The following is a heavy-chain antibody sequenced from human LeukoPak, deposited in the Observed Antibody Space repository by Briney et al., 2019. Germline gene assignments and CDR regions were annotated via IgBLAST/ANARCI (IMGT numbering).Heavy chain of an antibody. J-gene: IGHJ3*02. CDR3: ARDPKGGFSYGWGAFDI. D-gene: IGHD5-18*01. V-gene: IGHV3-30*04. CDR1: GFTFSSCA. CDR2: ISYDGNNK. Sequence: GGSLRLSCAASGFTFSSCAMHWVRQAPGKGLEWVAVISYDGNNKYYADSVKGRFIISRDNSKNTLYLQVSSLRAEDTAVYFCARDPKGGFSYGWGAFDIWGQGTMVTVSS.